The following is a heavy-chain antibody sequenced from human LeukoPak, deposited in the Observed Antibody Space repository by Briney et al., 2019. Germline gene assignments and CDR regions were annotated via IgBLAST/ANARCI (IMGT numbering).Heavy chain of an antibody. Sequence: PSETLSLTCTVPGGAINNYYWSWIRQPPGKGLEWIGYIHYSGTTNYNPSLKSRLTLSVDTSKHQFSLKLSSVTAADTAVYYCARSNGAISAAEDYWGQGTLVTVSS. CDR2: IHYSGTT. CDR3: ARSNGAISAAEDY. D-gene: IGHD6-13*01. J-gene: IGHJ4*02. V-gene: IGHV4-59*01. CDR1: GGAINNYY.